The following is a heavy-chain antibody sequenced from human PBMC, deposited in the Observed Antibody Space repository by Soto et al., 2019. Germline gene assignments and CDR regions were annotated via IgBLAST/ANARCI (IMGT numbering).Heavy chain of an antibody. CDR1: GESLRGYY. CDR3: ARGYPRSILSTSLTTSYWFDS. CDR2: INHRGTT. J-gene: IGHJ5*01. D-gene: IGHD2-21*01. Sequence: QVQLQQWGTGLLKPSETLSLHCAVYGESLRGYYWSWIRQTPAMGLEWIGEINHRGTTNHDSSLKRRAIISIDTSKTRASLGLNYVTAADTAVYYCARGYPRSILSTSLTTSYWFDSWGQGTLVTVSS. V-gene: IGHV4-34*04.